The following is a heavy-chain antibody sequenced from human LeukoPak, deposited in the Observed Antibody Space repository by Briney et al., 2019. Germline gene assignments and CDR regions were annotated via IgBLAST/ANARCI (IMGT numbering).Heavy chain of an antibody. CDR1: GYTFTGYY. CDR3: ARDEESRRDAFDI. V-gene: IGHV1-2*02. J-gene: IGHJ3*02. CDR2: INPNSGGT. Sequence: EASVKVSCKASGYTFTGYYMHWVRQAPGQGLEWMGWINPNSGGTNYAQKFQGRVTMTRDTSISTAYMELSRLRSDDTPVYYCARDEESRRDAFDIWGQGTMVTVSS.